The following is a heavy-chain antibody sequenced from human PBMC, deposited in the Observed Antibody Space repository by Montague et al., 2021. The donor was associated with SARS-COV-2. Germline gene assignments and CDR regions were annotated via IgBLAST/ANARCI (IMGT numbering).Heavy chain of an antibody. CDR3: VRGWGSWFH. D-gene: IGHD3-16*01. J-gene: IGHJ4*02. CDR2: IDQSGKT. V-gene: IGHV4-34*01. Sequence: SETLSLTCAAHTTSFSGYYRGWIRQSPGKGLEWIGEIDQSGKTXXXPTLKSRVTISADTSKSQFSLKLNSVTAADTAVYYCVRGWGSWFHWGQGTLVTVSS. CDR1: TTSFSGYY.